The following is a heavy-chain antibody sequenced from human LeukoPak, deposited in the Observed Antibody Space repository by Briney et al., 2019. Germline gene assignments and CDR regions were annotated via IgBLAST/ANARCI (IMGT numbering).Heavy chain of an antibody. CDR2: IKHNGGEK. CDR3: ARDRGWRSSGYYLYHFDY. Sequence: GGSLRLSCAPSGFTFSSAWMHWVRQAPGKGLEWVASIKHNGGEKYYVDSVKGRFTISRDNAKNSLYLEMSSLRVEDTAVYYCARDRGWRSSGYYLYHFDYWGQGTLVTFAS. CDR1: GFTFSSAW. D-gene: IGHD3-22*01. J-gene: IGHJ4*02. V-gene: IGHV3-7*01.